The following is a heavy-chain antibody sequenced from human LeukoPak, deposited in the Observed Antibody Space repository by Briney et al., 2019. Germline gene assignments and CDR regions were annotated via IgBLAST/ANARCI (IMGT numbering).Heavy chain of an antibody. D-gene: IGHD2-2*02. V-gene: IGHV3-23*01. Sequence: PGGSLRLSCAASGFTFSSYAMSWVRQAPGKGLEWVSAISGSGGSTYYADSVKGRFTISRDNSKNTLYLQMNSLRAEDTAVYYCAKDYVVVVPAAIGPFDYWGQGTLVTVSS. CDR2: ISGSGGST. J-gene: IGHJ4*02. CDR3: AKDYVVVVPAAIGPFDY. CDR1: GFTFSSYA.